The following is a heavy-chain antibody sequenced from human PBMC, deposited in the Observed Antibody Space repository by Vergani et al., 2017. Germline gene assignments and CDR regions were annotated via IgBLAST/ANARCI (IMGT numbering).Heavy chain of an antibody. J-gene: IGHJ4*02. CDR2: IKQDGSDK. CDR1: GFTFRNHW. V-gene: IGHV3-7*01. Sequence: EVQLVESGGTLVQPGGSLRLSCVASGFTFRNHWMSWVRQAPGKGLEWVANIKQDGSDKFYADSVKGRFTISRDNAKNSVYLQMNSLGAEDMAVYYCTRDERGKDYWGQGTLVTVSS. CDR3: TRDERGKDY.